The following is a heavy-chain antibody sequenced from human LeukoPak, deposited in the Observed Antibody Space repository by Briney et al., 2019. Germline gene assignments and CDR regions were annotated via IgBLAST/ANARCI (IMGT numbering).Heavy chain of an antibody. Sequence: SSVKVSCKASGGTFSSYAISWVRQAPGQGLEWMGGIIPIFGTANYAQKFQGRVTITADESTSTAYMELSSLRSEDTAVYYCARDRGDGYNYDYWGQGTLVTVPS. V-gene: IGHV1-69*01. CDR3: ARDRGDGYNYDY. J-gene: IGHJ4*02. CDR1: GGTFSSYA. D-gene: IGHD5-24*01. CDR2: IIPIFGTA.